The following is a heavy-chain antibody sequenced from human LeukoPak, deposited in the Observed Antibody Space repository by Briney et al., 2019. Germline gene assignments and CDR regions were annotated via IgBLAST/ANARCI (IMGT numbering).Heavy chain of an antibody. Sequence: SETLSLTCAVSGGSISSGGYSWSWIRQPPGKGLEWIGYIYHSGSTYYNPSLKSRVTISVDRSKNQFSLKLSSATAADTAVYYCAREVDYYAANWFDPWGQGTLVTVSS. CDR1: GGSISSGGYS. CDR3: AREVDYYAANWFDP. D-gene: IGHD3-10*01. J-gene: IGHJ5*02. CDR2: IYHSGST. V-gene: IGHV4-30-2*01.